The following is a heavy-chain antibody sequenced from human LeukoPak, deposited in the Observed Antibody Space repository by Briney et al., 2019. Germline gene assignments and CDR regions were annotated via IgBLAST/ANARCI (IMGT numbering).Heavy chain of an antibody. J-gene: IGHJ6*02. CDR3: VRSTVYFYYGMDG. D-gene: IGHD4-11*01. CDR2: IRGGGAA. Sequence: GGSLRLSCAASGFIFSNYAVYWVRQAPGEGLGRVSVIRGGGAATYADSVEGRFTISRDNSRNTVYQQMDNLRDEDLAVYYCVRSTVYFYYGMDGWGQGTTDT. V-gene: IGHV3-23*01. CDR1: GFIFSNYA.